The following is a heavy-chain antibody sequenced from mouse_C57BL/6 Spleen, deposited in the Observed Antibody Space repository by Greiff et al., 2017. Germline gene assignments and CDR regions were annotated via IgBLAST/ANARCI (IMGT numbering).Heavy chain of an antibody. Sequence: EVMLVESGGGLVQPGGSLKLSCAASGFTFSDYYMYWVRQTPEKRLEWVAYISNGGGSTYYPDTVKGRFTISRDNAKNTLYLKMSRLKSEDTAMYYCARHANWDSRYFDVWGTGTTVTVSS. CDR2: ISNGGGST. D-gene: IGHD4-1*01. CDR3: ARHANWDSRYFDV. CDR1: GFTFSDYY. J-gene: IGHJ1*03. V-gene: IGHV5-12*01.